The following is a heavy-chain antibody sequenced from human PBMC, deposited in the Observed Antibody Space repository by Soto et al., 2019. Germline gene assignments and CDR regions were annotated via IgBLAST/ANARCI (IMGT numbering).Heavy chain of an antibody. Sequence: QVQLQESGPGLVKASGTLSLMCTVSGGSISSYTWWSWVRQSPGKGLEWIGEIFHSGNTNYNSSLTSRVTIAVDKSTNQFSMKLTSVTAADTAVYYCARGTKGSSTWYDSWGQGTLVTVSS. CDR1: GGSISSYTW. D-gene: IGHD6-13*01. CDR2: IFHSGNT. J-gene: IGHJ5*01. CDR3: ARGTKGSSTWYDS. V-gene: IGHV4-4*02.